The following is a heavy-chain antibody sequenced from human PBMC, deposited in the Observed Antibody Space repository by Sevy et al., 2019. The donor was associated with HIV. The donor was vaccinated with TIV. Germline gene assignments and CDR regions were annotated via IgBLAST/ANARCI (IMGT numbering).Heavy chain of an antibody. V-gene: IGHV3-30*14. CDR3: AREAGYSTGWSPGNY. CDR1: GFTFSSHA. CDR2: ISYDGVIK. D-gene: IGHD6-19*01. J-gene: IGHJ4*02. Sequence: SLRLSCAASGFTFSSHAMHWVRQAPGKGLEWVALISYDGVIKYYAESVKGRFTISRDNSKNTLYLQMNSLRADDTAVYYCAREAGYSTGWSPGNYWGQGTLVTVSS.